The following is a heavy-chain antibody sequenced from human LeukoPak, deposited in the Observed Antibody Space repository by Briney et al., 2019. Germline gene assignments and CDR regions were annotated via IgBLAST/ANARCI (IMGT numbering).Heavy chain of an antibody. CDR3: AKEGTMVRGFIIKDFDY. CDR2: ISGSGGST. CDR1: GFTFSSYA. Sequence: GGSLRLSCAASGFTFSSYAMSWVRQAPGKGLEWVSAISGSGGSTYYADSVKGRITISRDNSKNTLYLQMNSLRAEDTAVYYCAKEGTMVRGFIIKDFDYWGQGTLVTVSS. V-gene: IGHV3-23*01. D-gene: IGHD3-10*01. J-gene: IGHJ4*02.